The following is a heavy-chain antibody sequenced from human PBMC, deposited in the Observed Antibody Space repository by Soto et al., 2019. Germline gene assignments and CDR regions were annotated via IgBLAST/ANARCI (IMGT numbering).Heavy chain of an antibody. J-gene: IGHJ4*02. V-gene: IGHV3-23*01. CDR1: GFNFTVYA. Sequence: EVQLLQSGGGLVQPGGSLRLSCVASGFNFTVYAMSWVRQAPGKGLEWMSRISDNGASVLYADSVKGRFTVSRDNSQNIVFLQIHSPSVADTAVYYCVKGGWADSWGQGTLVTVSS. D-gene: IGHD6-19*01. CDR2: ISDNGASV. CDR3: VKGGWADS.